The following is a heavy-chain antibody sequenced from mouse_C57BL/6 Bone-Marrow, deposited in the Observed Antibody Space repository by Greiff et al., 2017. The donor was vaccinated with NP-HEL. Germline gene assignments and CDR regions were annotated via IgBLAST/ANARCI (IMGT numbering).Heavy chain of an antibody. V-gene: IGHV5-17*01. CDR1: GFTFSDYG. CDR2: ISSGSSTI. D-gene: IGHD2-4*01. CDR3: ARQDYDYPYWYFDV. J-gene: IGHJ1*03. Sequence: EVQLVESGGGLVKPGGSLKLSCAASGFTFSDYGMHWVRQAPEKGLEWVAYISSGSSTIYYADTVKGRFTISRDNAKNTLFLQMTSLRSEDTAMYYCARQDYDYPYWYFDVWGTGTTVTVSS.